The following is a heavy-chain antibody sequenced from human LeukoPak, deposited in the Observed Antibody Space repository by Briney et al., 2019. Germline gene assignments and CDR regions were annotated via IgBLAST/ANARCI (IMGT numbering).Heavy chain of an antibody. CDR3: AKVKVRGVINL. CDR2: ISGSGGST. V-gene: IGHV3-23*01. J-gene: IGHJ4*02. D-gene: IGHD3-10*01. Sequence: GGSLRLSCDASGFTVSGNYMSWVRQAPGKGLEWVSAISGSGGSTYYADSVKGRFTISRDNSKNTLYLQMNSLRAEDTAVYYCAKVKVRGVINLWGQGTLVTVSS. CDR1: GFTVSGNY.